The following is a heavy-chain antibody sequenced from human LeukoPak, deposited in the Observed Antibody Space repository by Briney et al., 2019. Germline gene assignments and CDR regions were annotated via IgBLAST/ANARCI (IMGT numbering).Heavy chain of an antibody. V-gene: IGHV4-34*01. Sequence: SETLSLTCAVSGGPFSGYFWSWIRQSSGKGLEWTGEIHNSGTTNYNPSLNSRVTISEDTSKNQFYLNLSSVTAADTAVYYCARRYYYNLGSFPFDFWGQGTLVTVSS. CDR1: GGPFSGYF. CDR2: IHNSGTT. CDR3: ARRYYYNLGSFPFDF. J-gene: IGHJ4*02. D-gene: IGHD3-10*01.